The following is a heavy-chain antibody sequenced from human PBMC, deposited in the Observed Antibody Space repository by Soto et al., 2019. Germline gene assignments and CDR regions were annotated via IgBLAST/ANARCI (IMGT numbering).Heavy chain of an antibody. Sequence: DSVKGRFTISRDNSKNTLYLQMNNLRPDDTAVYYCAQDRGSCSGGTCFYSIYYWGQGTLVTVSS. V-gene: IGHV3-30*02. J-gene: IGHJ4*02. D-gene: IGHD2-15*01. CDR3: AQDRGSCSGGTCFYSIYY.